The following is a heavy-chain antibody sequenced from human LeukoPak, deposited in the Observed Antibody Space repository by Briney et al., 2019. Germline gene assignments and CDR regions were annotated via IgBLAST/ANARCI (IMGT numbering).Heavy chain of an antibody. D-gene: IGHD3-22*01. CDR2: IKQDGSEK. Sequence: GGSLRLSCAASGFTFSSYWMSWVRQAPGEGLEWVANIKQDGSEKYYVDSVKGRFTISRDNAKNSLYLQMNSLRAEDTAVYYCARDTSSGYSNWFDPWGQGTLVTVSS. CDR1: GFTFSSYW. J-gene: IGHJ5*02. V-gene: IGHV3-7*01. CDR3: ARDTSSGYSNWFDP.